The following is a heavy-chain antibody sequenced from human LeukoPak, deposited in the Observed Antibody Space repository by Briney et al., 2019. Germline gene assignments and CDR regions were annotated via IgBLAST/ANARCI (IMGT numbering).Heavy chain of an antibody. CDR1: GYTFTGYY. Sequence: ASVKVSCEASGYTFTGYYMHWVRQAPGQGLEWMGWINPNSGGTNYAQKFQGRVTMTRDTSISTAYMELSRLRSDDTAVYYCARDRATTVENYYYYGMDVWGQGTTVTVSS. V-gene: IGHV1-2*02. CDR2: INPNSGGT. D-gene: IGHD4-11*01. CDR3: ARDRATTVENYYYYGMDV. J-gene: IGHJ6*02.